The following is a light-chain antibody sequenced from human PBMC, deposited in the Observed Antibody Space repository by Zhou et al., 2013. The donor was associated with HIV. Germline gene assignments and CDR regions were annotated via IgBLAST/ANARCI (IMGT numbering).Light chain of an antibody. CDR1: QTIDSY. Sequence: DIQMTQSPSSLSASVGDRVTITCRASQTIDSYLNWYQQKPGKAPKLLIYGTSSLQSGVPSRFSGSGSGTDFTLTISSLQPEDFATYYCQQSYSTPPTFGQGTEAGDQT. J-gene: IGKJ2*01. CDR3: QQSYSTPPT. V-gene: IGKV1-39*01. CDR2: GTS.